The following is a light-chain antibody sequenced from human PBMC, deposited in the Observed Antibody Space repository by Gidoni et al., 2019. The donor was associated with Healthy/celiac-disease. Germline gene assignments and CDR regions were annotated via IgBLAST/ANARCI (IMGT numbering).Light chain of an antibody. Sequence: QSVLTQPPSVSGAPWQRVTISCTGSCSNIGAGYDVHWYQPLPGTAPNLLIYGNSNRPSGVPDRFSGSKSGTSASLAITGLQAEDEADYYCQCYDSSLSGSVFDGGTKRTVL. CDR3: QCYDSSLSGSV. CDR1: CSNIGAGYD. J-gene: IGLJ2*01. V-gene: IGLV1-40*01. CDR2: GNS.